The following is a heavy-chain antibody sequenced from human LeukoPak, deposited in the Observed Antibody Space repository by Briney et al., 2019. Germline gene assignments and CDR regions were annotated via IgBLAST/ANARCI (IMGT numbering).Heavy chain of an antibody. V-gene: IGHV4-39*01. D-gene: IGHD6-13*01. CDR3: ARMGGSSWYY. Sequence: PSETLSLTCTVSGGSISSGSYYWGWIRQPPGKGLEWIGSIYYSGSTYYNPSLKSRVTISVDTSKNQFSLKLSSVTAADTAVYYCARMGGSSWYYWGQGTLVTVSS. CDR2: IYYSGST. J-gene: IGHJ4*02. CDR1: GGSISSGSYY.